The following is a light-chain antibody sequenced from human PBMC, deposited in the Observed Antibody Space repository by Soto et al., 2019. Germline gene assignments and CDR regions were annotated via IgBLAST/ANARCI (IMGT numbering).Light chain of an antibody. Sequence: EIVLTQSPGTLSLSPGERATLSCRASQSLTSAYLAWYQHKPGQAPRLLLYGASNRAAGIPDRFSGSGSGTDFSLTISRLEPEDFAVYYCQQYYSSPATFGQGTKVEIK. CDR2: GAS. V-gene: IGKV3-20*01. J-gene: IGKJ1*01. CDR1: QSLTSAY. CDR3: QQYYSSPAT.